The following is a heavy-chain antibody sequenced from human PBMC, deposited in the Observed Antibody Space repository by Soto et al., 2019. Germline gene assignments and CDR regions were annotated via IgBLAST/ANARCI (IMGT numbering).Heavy chain of an antibody. J-gene: IGHJ5*02. Sequence: QVQLQESGPGLVKPSQTLSLTCTVSGGSISSGGYYWNWIRQPTGKGLEWIGYIYYSGSTYYNPSLKSRVTLPVDTSQTQFSLKLRSVTAADTAVYYWARSVFPLGQGTLVTVSS. CDR1: GGSISSGGYY. CDR2: IYYSGST. CDR3: ARSVFP. V-gene: IGHV4-31*03.